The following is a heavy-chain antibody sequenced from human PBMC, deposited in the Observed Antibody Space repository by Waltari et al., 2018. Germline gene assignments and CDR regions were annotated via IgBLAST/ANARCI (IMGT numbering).Heavy chain of an antibody. D-gene: IGHD3-10*01. J-gene: IGHJ2*01. Sequence: EVQLVESGGGLVKPGGSLRLSCAASGFTFSSYSMNWVRQAPGKGLEWVSSISSSSSYISYADSVKGRFTISRDNAKNSLYLQMNSLRAEDTAVYYCARDIKKYWYFDLWGRGTLVTVSS. CDR2: ISSSSSYI. CDR1: GFTFSSYS. V-gene: IGHV3-21*01. CDR3: ARDIKKYWYFDL.